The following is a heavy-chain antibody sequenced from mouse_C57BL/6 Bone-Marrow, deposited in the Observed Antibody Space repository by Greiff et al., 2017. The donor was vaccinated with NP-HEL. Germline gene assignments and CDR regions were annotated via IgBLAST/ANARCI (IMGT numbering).Heavy chain of an antibody. CDR3: AKNYYGSSYEAWFAY. V-gene: IGHV2-5*01. J-gene: IGHJ3*01. CDR2: IWRGGST. CDR1: GFSLTSYG. Sequence: QVQLKESGPGLVQPSQSLSITCTVSGFSLTSYGVHWVRQSPGKGLEWLGGIWRGGSTDYNEAFMSRLSITKDNSKSQVFFKMNSLQADDPAIYYCAKNYYGSSYEAWFAYWGQGTLVTVSA. D-gene: IGHD1-1*01.